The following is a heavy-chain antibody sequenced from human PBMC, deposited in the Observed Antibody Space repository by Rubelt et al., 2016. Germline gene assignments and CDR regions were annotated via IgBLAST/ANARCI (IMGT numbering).Heavy chain of an antibody. CDR2: INPNSGGT. CDR3: ARDVIVVVPAAPDAFDI. J-gene: IGHJ3*02. CDR1: GYTFTGYY. V-gene: IGHV1-2*02. Sequence: QVQLVQSGAEVKKPGASVKVSCKASGYTFTGYYMHWVRQAPGQGLEWMGWINPNSGGTNYAQKFQGRVTMTRDTSTSTVYMELSSLRSEDTAVYYCARDVIVVVPAAPDAFDIWGQGTMVTVSS. D-gene: IGHD2-2*01.